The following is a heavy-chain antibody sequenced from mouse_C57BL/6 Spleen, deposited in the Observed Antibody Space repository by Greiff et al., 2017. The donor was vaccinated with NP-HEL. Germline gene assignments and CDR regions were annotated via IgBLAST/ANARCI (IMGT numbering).Heavy chain of an antibody. CDR3: ARPPSYYYGSSYWYFDV. Sequence: QVQLQQPGAELVRPGSSVKLSCKASGYTFTSYWMHWVKQRPIQGLEWIGNIDPSDSETHYNQKFKDKATLTVDKSSSTAYMQLSSLTSDDSAVYYCARPPSYYYGSSYWYFDVWGTGTTVTVSS. V-gene: IGHV1-52*01. J-gene: IGHJ1*03. D-gene: IGHD1-1*01. CDR1: GYTFTSYW. CDR2: IDPSDSET.